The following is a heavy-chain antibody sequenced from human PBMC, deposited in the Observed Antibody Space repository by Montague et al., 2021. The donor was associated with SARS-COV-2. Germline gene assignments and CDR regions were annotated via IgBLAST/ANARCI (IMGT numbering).Heavy chain of an antibody. CDR1: GGSISSGTYH. D-gene: IGHD3-10*01. CDR2: IYTRGNT. Sequence: TLSLTCSVSGGSISSGTYHWSWIRQPAGKGLEWIGRIYTRGNTNYNPSLKSRITISVDTSKNQFSLKLTSVTAADTAVYYCAGDLGAYYGMDVWGQGTTVTVSS. J-gene: IGHJ6*02. V-gene: IGHV4-61*02. CDR3: AGDLGAYYGMDV.